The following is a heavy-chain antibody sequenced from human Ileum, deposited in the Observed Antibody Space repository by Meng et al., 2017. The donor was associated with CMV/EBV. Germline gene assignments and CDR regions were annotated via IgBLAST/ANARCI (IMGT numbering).Heavy chain of an antibody. D-gene: IGHD2/OR15-2a*01. CDR2: ISYDGSSK. CDR1: GFSFTGSA. Sequence: RFSCVDSGFSFTGSAMPWVRQAPGKGLEWVAIISYDGSSKNYEDSVKGRFTISRDNSGDTLDLQMNSLGAEDTAVYYCATYQGYYAHWGQGTLVTVSS. CDR3: ATYQGYYAH. V-gene: IGHV3-30*07. J-gene: IGHJ4*02.